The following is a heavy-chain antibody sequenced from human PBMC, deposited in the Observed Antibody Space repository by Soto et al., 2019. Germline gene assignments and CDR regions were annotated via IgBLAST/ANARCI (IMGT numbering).Heavy chain of an antibody. CDR1: GGSISSSSYY. Sequence: PSETLSLTCTVSGGSISSSSYYWGWISQPPGKGLEWIGSIYYSGSTYYNPSLKSRVTISVDTSKNQFSLKLSSVTAADTAVYYCARRQSSSWYGLWGQGTLVTVSS. J-gene: IGHJ4*02. D-gene: IGHD6-13*01. CDR2: IYYSGST. V-gene: IGHV4-39*01. CDR3: ARRQSSSWYGL.